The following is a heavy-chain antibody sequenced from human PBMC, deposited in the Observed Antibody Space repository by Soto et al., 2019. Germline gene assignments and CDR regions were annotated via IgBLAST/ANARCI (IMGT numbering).Heavy chain of an antibody. V-gene: IGHV3-23*01. D-gene: IGHD1-26*01. Sequence: GGSLRLSCAASGFTFSSYAMSWVRQAPGKGLEWVSAISSSGGSTYYADSVKGRFTISRGNSKNTLYLQMNSLRAEDTAVYYCAKARTDQSGTYFPFDYWGQGTLVTVSS. CDR1: GFTFSSYA. CDR3: AKARTDQSGTYFPFDY. J-gene: IGHJ4*02. CDR2: ISSSGGST.